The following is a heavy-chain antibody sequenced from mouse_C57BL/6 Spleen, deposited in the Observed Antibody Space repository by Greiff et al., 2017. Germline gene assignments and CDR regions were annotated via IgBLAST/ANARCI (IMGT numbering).Heavy chain of an antibody. CDR3: ARGDYYGSSYYAMDY. D-gene: IGHD1-1*01. Sequence: QVQLQQPGAELVKPGASVKMSCKASGYTFTSYWITWVKQRPGQGLEWIGDIYPGSGSTNYNEKFKSKATLTVDTSSSTAYMQRSSLTSEDSAVYYCARGDYYGSSYYAMDYWGQGTSVTVSS. J-gene: IGHJ4*01. V-gene: IGHV1-55*01. CDR2: IYPGSGST. CDR1: GYTFTSYW.